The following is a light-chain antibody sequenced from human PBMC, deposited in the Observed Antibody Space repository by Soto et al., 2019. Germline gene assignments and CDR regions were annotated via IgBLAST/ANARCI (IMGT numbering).Light chain of an antibody. V-gene: IGKV3-15*01. Sequence: EIVMTQSPATLSVSPGERATLSCRASQSVSSNLAWYQQKPGQAPRLLIYDASTSATGIPARFSGSGSGTEFTLTISSLQSEDFAVYYCQQYNNWPPSFGQGTKVEIK. J-gene: IGKJ1*01. CDR1: QSVSSN. CDR3: QQYNNWPPS. CDR2: DAS.